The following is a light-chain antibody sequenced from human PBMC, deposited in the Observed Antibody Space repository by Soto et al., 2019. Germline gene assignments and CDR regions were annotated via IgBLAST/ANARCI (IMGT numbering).Light chain of an antibody. V-gene: IGLV2-14*01. CDR2: EVR. J-gene: IGLJ3*02. CDR3: SEYTARSTLV. Sequence: QAVLTHPASVYWSTGQSITISCSGTMRDVGAYNLVSWYQQHPGTAPKLIIYEVRNRPSGISSRFSGSRSGNTASLTISGLQPEDEGDYYCSEYTARSTLVLGGGT. CDR1: MRDVGAYNL.